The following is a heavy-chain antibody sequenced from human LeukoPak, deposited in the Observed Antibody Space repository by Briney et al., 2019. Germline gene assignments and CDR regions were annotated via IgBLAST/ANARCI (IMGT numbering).Heavy chain of an antibody. CDR2: IKQDGSEK. CDR1: GFTFSSYW. CDR3: ARDELATLYYYYYMDV. D-gene: IGHD5-12*01. Sequence: GGSLRLSCAASGFTFSSYWMSWVRQAPGKGLEWVANIKQDGSEKYYVDSVKGRFTISRDNAKNSLYLQMNSLRAEDTAVYYCARDELATLYYYYYMDVWGKGTTVTVSS. V-gene: IGHV3-7*01. J-gene: IGHJ6*03.